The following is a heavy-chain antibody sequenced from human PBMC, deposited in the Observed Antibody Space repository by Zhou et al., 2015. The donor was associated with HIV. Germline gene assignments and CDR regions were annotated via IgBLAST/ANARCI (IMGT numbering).Heavy chain of an antibody. D-gene: IGHD1-14*01. J-gene: IGHJ4*02. CDR3: IQRMKYHPTDPEASRHDFEY. CDR1: GYTFTSYY. CDR2: INPTGGST. Sequence: QVQLVQSGAEVKKPGASVKVSCKASGYTFTSYYVHWVRQAPGQGLEWMGMINPTGGSTTYTQKFQGRVTMTRDTSTSTVYMELSSLRSEDTAVYFCIQRMKYHPTDPEASRHDFEYWGQGTQVTVSS. V-gene: IGHV1-46*01.